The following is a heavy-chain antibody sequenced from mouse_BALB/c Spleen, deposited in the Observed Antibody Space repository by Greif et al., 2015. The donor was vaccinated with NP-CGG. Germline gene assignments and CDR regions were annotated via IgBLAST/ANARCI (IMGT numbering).Heavy chain of an antibody. D-gene: IGHD4-1*01. CDR2: INPGSANT. CDR1: GYAFTNYF. Sequence: VKLMESGAELVRPGTSVKVSCKASGYAFTNYFIEWIKQRPGQGLEWIGVINPGSANTNYNEKFKDKATLTADKSSSTAYMQLSSLTSDDSAVYFCARKITGSFDYWGQGTTLTVSS. CDR3: ARKITGSFDY. J-gene: IGHJ2*01. V-gene: IGHV1-54*03.